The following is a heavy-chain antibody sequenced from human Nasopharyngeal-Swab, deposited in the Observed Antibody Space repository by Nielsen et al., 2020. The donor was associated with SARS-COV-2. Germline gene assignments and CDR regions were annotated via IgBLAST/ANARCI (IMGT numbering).Heavy chain of an antibody. J-gene: IGHJ3*01. CDR2: TNAAGTYA. V-gene: IGHV3-21*01. CDR1: GFTFGSYT. CDR3: LRGDSRDV. Sequence: GESLKISCAASGFTFGSYTMNWVRQAPGKGLVWVASTNAAGTYAYYADSVKGRFTISRENAKNSLYLQMNSLGAEDTAVYYCLRGDSRDVWGQGTMVTVSS. D-gene: IGHD3-22*01.